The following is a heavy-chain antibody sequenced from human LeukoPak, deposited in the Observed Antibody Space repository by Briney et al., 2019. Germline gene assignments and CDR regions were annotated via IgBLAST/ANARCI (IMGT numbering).Heavy chain of an antibody. CDR2: ISGSGGST. CDR1: GFTFSSYS. CDR3: AGYSGYDHAPPYYGMDV. Sequence: GGSLRLSCAASGFTFSSYSMNWVRQAPGKGLEWVSAISGSGGSTYYADSVKGRFTISRDNSKNTLYLQMNSLRAEDTAVYYCAGYSGYDHAPPYYGMDVWGKGTTVTVSS. J-gene: IGHJ6*04. D-gene: IGHD5-12*01. V-gene: IGHV3-23*01.